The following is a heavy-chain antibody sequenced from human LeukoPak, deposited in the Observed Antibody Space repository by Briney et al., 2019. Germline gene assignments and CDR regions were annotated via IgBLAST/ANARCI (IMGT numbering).Heavy chain of an antibody. Sequence: GGSLRLSCAASGFTFSDYYMSWIRQAPGKGLEWVSYISSSGSTIYYADSVKGRFTISRDNAKNSLYLQMNSLRAEDTAVYYCARVHCSGGSCYSSVLYYYGMDVWGQGTTVTVSS. J-gene: IGHJ6*02. CDR3: ARVHCSGGSCYSSVLYYYGMDV. V-gene: IGHV3-11*01. CDR2: ISSSGSTI. D-gene: IGHD2-15*01. CDR1: GFTFSDYY.